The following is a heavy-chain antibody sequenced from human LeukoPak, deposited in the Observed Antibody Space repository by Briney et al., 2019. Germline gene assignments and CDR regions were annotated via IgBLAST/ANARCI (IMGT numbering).Heavy chain of an antibody. D-gene: IGHD3-22*01. CDR1: GYTFTGYY. CDR2: INPNSSGT. CDR3: AREGYYDSSASPSHFDY. Sequence: ASVKVSCKASGYTFTGYYMHWVRQAPGQGLEWMGWINPNSSGTNYAQKFQGRVTMTRDTSISTAYMELSRLRSDDTAVYYCAREGYYDSSASPSHFDYWGQGTLVTVSS. J-gene: IGHJ4*02. V-gene: IGHV1-2*02.